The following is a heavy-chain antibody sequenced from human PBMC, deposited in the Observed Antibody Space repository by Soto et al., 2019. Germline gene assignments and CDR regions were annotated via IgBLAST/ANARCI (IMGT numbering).Heavy chain of an antibody. CDR2: VGPYVGKT. CDR1: GYIFNNYG. V-gene: IGHV1-18*01. Sequence: QGQLVQSGAEVRQPGASVKVSCQASGYIFNNYGLSWVRQVPGQGLAWVGWVGPYVGKTDYAAKFRDRVTMTACPTTNKASMELRSLTSDDSAVYYCARCYCSVGSCCTCGHFDLCGRGTLVSVSS. CDR3: ARCYCSVGSCCTCGHFDL. D-gene: IGHD6-19*01. J-gene: IGHJ2*01.